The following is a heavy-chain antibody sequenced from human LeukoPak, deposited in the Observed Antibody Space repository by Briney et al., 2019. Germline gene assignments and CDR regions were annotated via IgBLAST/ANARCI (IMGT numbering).Heavy chain of an antibody. J-gene: IGHJ4*02. CDR1: GYTFTSYY. CDR2: INPSGGST. D-gene: IGHD3-9*01. V-gene: IGHV1-46*01. Sequence: VASVKVSCKASGYTFTSYYMHWVRQAPGQGLEWMGIINPSGGSTSYAQKFQGRVTMTRDMSTSTVYMELSSLRSEDTAVYYCATSYYDILTGYRPLAYWGQGTLVTVS. CDR3: ATSYYDILTGYRPLAY.